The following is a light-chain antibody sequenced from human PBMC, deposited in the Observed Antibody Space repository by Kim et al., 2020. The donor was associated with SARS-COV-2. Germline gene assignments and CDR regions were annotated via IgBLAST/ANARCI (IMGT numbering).Light chain of an antibody. CDR1: QSLNSRF. J-gene: IGKJ1*01. V-gene: IGKV3-20*01. CDR2: AAS. CDR3: QQYDMSPRT. Sequence: EIVLTQSPGTLSSSPGERATLSCRASQSLNSRFMAWYQQKPGQAHRLLIYAASSRATGIPDRFSGSGSGTDFTLTISRLGPEDFAVYYCQQYDMSPRTFGQGTKVDIK.